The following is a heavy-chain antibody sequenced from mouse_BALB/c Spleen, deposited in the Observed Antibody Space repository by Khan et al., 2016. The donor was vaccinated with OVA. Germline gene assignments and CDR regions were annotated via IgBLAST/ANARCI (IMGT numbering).Heavy chain of an antibody. D-gene: IGHD3-2*02. CDR2: IYPGTDNT. V-gene: IGHV1S132*01. J-gene: IGHJ2*01. CDR1: GYIFTSYW. Sequence: QVQLQQSGAELVRPGASVKLSCKTSGYIFTSYWIHWVKQRSGQGLEWFARIYPGTDNTYYNEKLKDKVTLTADKSSSTVYMQLSSLKSEDSAVYFCAREEALCYFDYWGQGTTLTVSS. CDR3: AREEALCYFDY.